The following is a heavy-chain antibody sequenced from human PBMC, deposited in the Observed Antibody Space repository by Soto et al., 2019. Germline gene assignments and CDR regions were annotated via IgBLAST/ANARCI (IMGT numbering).Heavy chain of an antibody. D-gene: IGHD6-19*01. CDR2: ISHDGINK. CDR3: ARDMYSSDYFVKWFEP. CDR1: GFSFSSYA. V-gene: IGHV3-30-3*01. Sequence: QVRRVESGGGVVHPGSSLRLSCTASGFSFSSYARYWFRKPPGKGLEWVAVISHDGINKHYADSVKGRVTVSRDNSNHSLDLQLNSLRGEDTAMYYCARDMYSSDYFVKWFEPWGQGTLVTVSS. J-gene: IGHJ5*02.